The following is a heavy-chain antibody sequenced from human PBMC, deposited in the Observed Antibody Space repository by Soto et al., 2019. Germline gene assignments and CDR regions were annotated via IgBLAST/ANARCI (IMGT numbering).Heavy chain of an antibody. CDR2: TYYRSKWYN. D-gene: IGHD3-10*01. CDR3: ARAKSFGSGRYYRSDYYGMDV. J-gene: IGHJ6*02. Sequence: SQTLSLTCAISGDSVYSNSAAWNWIRQSPSRGLEWLGRTYYRSKWYNDYAVSVKSRITINPDTSKNQFSLQLNSVTPEDTAVYYCARAKSFGSGRYYRSDYYGMDVWGQGTTVTVSS. V-gene: IGHV6-1*01. CDR1: GDSVYSNSAA.